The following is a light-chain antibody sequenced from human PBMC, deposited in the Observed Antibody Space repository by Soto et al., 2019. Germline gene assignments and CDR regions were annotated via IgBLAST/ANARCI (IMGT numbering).Light chain of an antibody. Sequence: QSALTQPASVSWSPGHSITIACTGTSSDVGGYNYVSWYQQHPGKAPKLMIYAVTDRPSGVSSRFSGSKSGNTASLTISGLQAEEEAHYYCSSYTSTSTLFGTGTKVTVL. CDR3: SSYTSTSTL. V-gene: IGLV2-14*01. J-gene: IGLJ1*01. CDR2: AVT. CDR1: SSDVGGYNY.